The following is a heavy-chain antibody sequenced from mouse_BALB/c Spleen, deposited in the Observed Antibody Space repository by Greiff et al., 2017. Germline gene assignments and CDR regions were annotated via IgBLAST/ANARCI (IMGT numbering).Heavy chain of an antibody. CDR1: GFSLTSYG. CDR3: ARIKLLYAMDY. Sequence: VKLVESGPGLVAPSQSLSITCTVSGFSLTSYGVHWVRQPPGKGLEWLGVIWASGSTNYNSALMSRLSISKDNSKSQVFLKMNSLQTDDTAMYYCARIKLLYAMDYWGQGTSVTVSS. J-gene: IGHJ4*01. CDR2: IWASGST. V-gene: IGHV2-9*02.